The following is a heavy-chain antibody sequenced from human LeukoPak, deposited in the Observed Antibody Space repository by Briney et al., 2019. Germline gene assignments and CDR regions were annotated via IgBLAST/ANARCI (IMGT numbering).Heavy chain of an antibody. Sequence: GGSLRLSCAASGSTFSSYGMHWVRQAPGKGLEWVAFIRYDGSNKYYADSVKGRFTISRDNSKNTLYLQMNSLRAEDTAVYYCAKPKYSRGHDAFDIWGQGTMVTVSS. D-gene: IGHD6-19*01. CDR3: AKPKYSRGHDAFDI. V-gene: IGHV3-30*02. CDR1: GSTFSSYG. CDR2: IRYDGSNK. J-gene: IGHJ3*02.